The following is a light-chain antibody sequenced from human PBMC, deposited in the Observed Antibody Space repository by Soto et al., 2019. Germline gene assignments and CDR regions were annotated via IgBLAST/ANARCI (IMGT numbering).Light chain of an antibody. Sequence: DIQMTQSPSFLSASVGDRVTITCQASQDIRNSLNWYQQKPGTAPNLLIYDASNLETGVPSRFSGSGSGTDFTLSISSLQPDDFATYYCQQSYSIPYSFGQGTKLEIK. J-gene: IGKJ2*01. V-gene: IGKV1-39*01. CDR3: QQSYSIPYS. CDR2: DAS. CDR1: QDIRNS.